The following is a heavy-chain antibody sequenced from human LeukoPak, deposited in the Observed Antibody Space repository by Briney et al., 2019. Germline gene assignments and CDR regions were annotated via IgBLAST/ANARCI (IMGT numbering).Heavy chain of an antibody. J-gene: IGHJ4*02. V-gene: IGHV3-30*02. CDR2: IRYDGSNK. CDR1: RFTFSSYS. CDR3: ARGDTTLDY. Sequence: GGPLRLSCAASRFTFSSYSMNWVRQAPGKGLEWVAFIRYDGSNKYYADSVKGRFTISRDNAKNSLYLQMNSLRAEDTAVYYCARGDTTLDYWGQGTLVTVSS. D-gene: IGHD1-1*01.